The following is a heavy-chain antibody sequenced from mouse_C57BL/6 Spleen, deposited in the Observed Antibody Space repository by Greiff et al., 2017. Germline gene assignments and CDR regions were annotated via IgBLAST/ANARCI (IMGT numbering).Heavy chain of an antibody. CDR1: GFTFSDYY. D-gene: IGHD4-1*01. V-gene: IGHV5-16*01. J-gene: IGHJ1*03. CDR2: INYDGSST. Sequence: EVQRVESEGGLVQPGSSMKLSCTASGFTFSDYYMAWVRQVPEKGLEWVANINYDGSSTYYLDSLKSRFIISRDNAKNILYLQMSSLKSEDTATYYCARGLVYFDVWGTGTTVTVSS. CDR3: ARGLVYFDV.